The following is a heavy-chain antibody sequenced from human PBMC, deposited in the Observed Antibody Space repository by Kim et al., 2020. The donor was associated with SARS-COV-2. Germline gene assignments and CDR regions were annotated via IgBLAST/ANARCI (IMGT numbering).Heavy chain of an antibody. Sequence: GGSLRLSCTVSGVAFSNYAMPWVRQVPGKGLEWVSAVSGSGDKTYYADSVKGRFTISRDNSKSTLYLQMNSLRAEDTAIYYCALKGSFGSGYGGQGTLVTVSS. J-gene: IGHJ4*02. CDR2: VSGSGDKT. V-gene: IGHV3-23*01. CDR1: GVAFSNYA. CDR3: ALKGSFGSGY. D-gene: IGHD3-3*01.